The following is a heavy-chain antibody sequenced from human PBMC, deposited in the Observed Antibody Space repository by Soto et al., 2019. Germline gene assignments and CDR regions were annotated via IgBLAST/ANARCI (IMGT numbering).Heavy chain of an antibody. CDR2: IYFGGDT. CDR1: GFAVNSNY. J-gene: IGHJ6*02. D-gene: IGHD2-15*01. Sequence: GGSLRLSCAASGFAVNSNYINWVRQAPGKGLEWVSIIYFGGDTFYADSVKGRFSISRDNSKNTVYLQMNSLRAEDTAVYYCAKDRYCSGGFCYGMDVWGQGPTVTVSS. CDR3: AKDRYCSGGFCYGMDV. V-gene: IGHV3-53*01.